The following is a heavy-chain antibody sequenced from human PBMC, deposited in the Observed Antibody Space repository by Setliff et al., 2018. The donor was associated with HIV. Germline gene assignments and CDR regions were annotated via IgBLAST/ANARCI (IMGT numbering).Heavy chain of an antibody. J-gene: IGHJ3*01. D-gene: IGHD5-12*01. Sequence: SETLSLTCTVSGGSISSYYWTWIRQPPGRGLQYLGHLYYSGSTNYNPSLKSRITMSMDTSKNQFSLQLSSVTAADTAVYYCARIPWVATLWGGAFDLWGHGTMVTVSS. V-gene: IGHV4-59*01. CDR2: LYYSGST. CDR1: GGSISSYY. CDR3: ARIPWVATLWGGAFDL.